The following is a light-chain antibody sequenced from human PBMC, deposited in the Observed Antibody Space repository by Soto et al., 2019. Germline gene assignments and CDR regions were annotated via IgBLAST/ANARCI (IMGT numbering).Light chain of an antibody. CDR2: DAS. Sequence: EIVLTQSPATLSLSPGEGVTLSCRASQSVGSYLAWYQQKLGQAPRLLIYDASRRATGIPARISGSGSGTVFTLTINSLEPEDFAVYYCQQRNYWPITFGQGTRLENK. V-gene: IGKV3-11*01. J-gene: IGKJ5*01. CDR1: QSVGSY. CDR3: QQRNYWPIT.